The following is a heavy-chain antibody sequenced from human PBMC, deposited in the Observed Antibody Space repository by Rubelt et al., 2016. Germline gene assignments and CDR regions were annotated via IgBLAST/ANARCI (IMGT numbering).Heavy chain of an antibody. CDR2: ISYGGSNK. D-gene: IGHD6-19*01. CDR3: ARESSGWKFVPGYYFDY. Sequence: RQAPGKGLEWVAVISYGGSNKYYADSVKGRFTISRDNSKNTLYLQMNSLRAEDTAVYYCARESSGWKFVPGYYFDYRGQGTLVTVSS. V-gene: IGHV3-30*04. J-gene: IGHJ4*02.